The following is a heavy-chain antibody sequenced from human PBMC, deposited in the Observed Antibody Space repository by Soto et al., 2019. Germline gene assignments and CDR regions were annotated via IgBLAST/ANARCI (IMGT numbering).Heavy chain of an antibody. V-gene: IGHV6-1*01. Sequence: SQTLSLTCAISGDSVSSNSAAWNWIRQSPSRGLEWLGRTYYRSKWYNDYAVSVKSRITINPDTSKNQFSLQLNSVTPEDTAVYYCARVLTMGFLVVARLVAYYYGMDVWGHGTTVTVSS. CDR2: TYYRSKWYN. CDR1: GDSVSSNSAA. J-gene: IGHJ6*02. CDR3: ARVLTMGFLVVARLVAYYYGMDV. D-gene: IGHD3-22*01.